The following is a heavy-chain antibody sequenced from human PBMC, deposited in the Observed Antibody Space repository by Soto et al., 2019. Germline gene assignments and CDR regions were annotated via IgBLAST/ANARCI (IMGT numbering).Heavy chain of an antibody. Sequence: PGGSLRLSCAASGFTFSSYWMHWVRQAPGKGLVWVSRINSDGSSTSYADSVKGRFTISRDNAKNTLYLQMNSLRAEDTAVYYCASRKGEMAGRYGMDVWGQGTTVTVSS. J-gene: IGHJ6*02. V-gene: IGHV3-74*01. D-gene: IGHD3-10*01. CDR2: INSDGSST. CDR3: ASRKGEMAGRYGMDV. CDR1: GFTFSSYW.